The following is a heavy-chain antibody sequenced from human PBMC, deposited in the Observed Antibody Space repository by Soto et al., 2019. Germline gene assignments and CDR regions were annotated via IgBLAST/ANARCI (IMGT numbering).Heavy chain of an antibody. CDR2: IYYSGST. Sequence: SETLSLTCTVSGGSISSGDYYWSWIRQPPGKGLEWIGYIYYSGSTYYNPSLKSRVTISVDTSKNQFSLKLSSVTAADTAVYYCASPTIFRVVTYGPHLDYWGQGTLVTVSS. D-gene: IGHD3-3*01. CDR1: GGSISSGDYY. V-gene: IGHV4-30-4*01. J-gene: IGHJ4*02. CDR3: ASPTIFRVVTYGPHLDY.